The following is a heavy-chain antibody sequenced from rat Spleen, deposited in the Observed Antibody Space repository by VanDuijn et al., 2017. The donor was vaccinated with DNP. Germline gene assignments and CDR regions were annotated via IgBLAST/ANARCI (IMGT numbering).Heavy chain of an antibody. CDR2: ISGSGGST. D-gene: IGHD1-7*01. CDR1: GFTFSNFG. V-gene: IGHV5-29*01. Sequence: EVRLVESGGDLVQPGRSLKLSCAASGFTFSNFGMTWVRQAPAKGLEWVATISGSGGSTYYRDSVKGRFTVSRDNAKSSLYLQMDSLRSEDTATYYCATSSYFGYDYGFAYWGQGTLVTVSS. CDR3: ATSSYFGYDYGFAY. J-gene: IGHJ3*01.